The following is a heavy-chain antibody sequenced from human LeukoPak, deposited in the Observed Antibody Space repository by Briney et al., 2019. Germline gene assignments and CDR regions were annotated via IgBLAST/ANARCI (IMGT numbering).Heavy chain of an antibody. J-gene: IGHJ4*02. Sequence: PGGSLRLSCAASGLTFSSYAMSWVRQAPGKGLEWVSAISGSGGSTYYADSVKGRFTISRDNSKNTLYLQMNSLRAEDTAVYYCAKARGYSSGWLFDYWGQGTLVTVSS. CDR2: ISGSGGST. D-gene: IGHD6-19*01. CDR1: GLTFSSYA. CDR3: AKARGYSSGWLFDY. V-gene: IGHV3-23*01.